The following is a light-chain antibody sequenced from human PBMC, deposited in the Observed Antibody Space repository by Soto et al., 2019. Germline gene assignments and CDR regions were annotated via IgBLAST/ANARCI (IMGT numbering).Light chain of an antibody. V-gene: IGKV3-11*01. CDR1: QRLXSY. J-gene: IGKJ5*01. CDR2: NAS. CDR3: QQRRIRTRT. Sequence: IGLTQSTATLSLSPGESATLSCRASQRLXSYFAWDQQKPGQAPRLLXDNASTRVTGSPARFSGSGSGTDFTPTISSLEPEDFAGYYCQQRRIRTRTFGQGTRLEIK.